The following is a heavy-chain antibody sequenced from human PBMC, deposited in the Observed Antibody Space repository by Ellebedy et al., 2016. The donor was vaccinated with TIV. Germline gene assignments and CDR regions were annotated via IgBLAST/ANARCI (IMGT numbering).Heavy chain of an antibody. CDR1: GFIFSSYG. J-gene: IGHJ6*04. D-gene: IGHD1-26*01. Sequence: GESLKISXAASGFIFSSYGMSWVRQAPGTGLEWVSAISGSGGNTYYADSVKGRFTISRDNSNNTLYLQINSLRAEDTAVYYCARDVGGRKWMDVWGKGTTVTVSS. V-gene: IGHV3-23*01. CDR2: ISGSGGNT. CDR3: ARDVGGRKWMDV.